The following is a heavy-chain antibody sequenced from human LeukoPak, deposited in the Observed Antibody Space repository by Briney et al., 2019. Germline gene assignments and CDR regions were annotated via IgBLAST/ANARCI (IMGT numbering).Heavy chain of an antibody. J-gene: IGHJ4*02. CDR3: ARDSELTGDRTEY. Sequence: GGSLRLSCAASGFTLSSYEMNWVRQALGKGLEWVSFISPSGSTLYADSVKGRFTISRDDAKNSMYLQMNSLRAEDTAVYYCARDSELTGDRTEYCGRGNLVIVSS. CDR1: GFTLSSYE. D-gene: IGHD1-7*01. V-gene: IGHV3-48*03. CDR2: ISPSGST.